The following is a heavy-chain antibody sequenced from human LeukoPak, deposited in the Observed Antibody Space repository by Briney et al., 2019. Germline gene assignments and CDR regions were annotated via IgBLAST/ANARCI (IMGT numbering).Heavy chain of an antibody. CDR3: ARVRAGTKTSRQYYFDY. J-gene: IGHJ4*02. V-gene: IGHV7-4-1*02. Sequence: ASVKVSCKASGYTFTSYAMNWVRQAPGQGLEWMGWINTNTGNPTYAQGFTGRFVFSLDTSVSTAYLQISSLKAEDTAVYHCARVRAGTKTSRQYYFDYWGQGTLVTVSS. D-gene: IGHD6-13*01. CDR1: GYTFTSYA. CDR2: INTNTGNP.